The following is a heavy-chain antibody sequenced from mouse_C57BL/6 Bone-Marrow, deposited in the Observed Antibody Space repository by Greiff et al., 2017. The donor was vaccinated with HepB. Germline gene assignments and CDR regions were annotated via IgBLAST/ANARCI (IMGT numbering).Heavy chain of an antibody. J-gene: IGHJ4*01. CDR3: ATSTYYSNYLYAMDY. Sequence: VQLQQPGAELVMPGASVKLSCKASGYTFTSYWMHWVKQRPGQGLEWIGEIDPSDSYTNYNQKFKGKSTLTVDKSSSTAYMQLSSLTSEDSAVYYCATSTYYSNYLYAMDYWGQGTSVTVSS. CDR1: GYTFTSYW. V-gene: IGHV1-69*01. D-gene: IGHD2-5*01. CDR2: IDPSDSYT.